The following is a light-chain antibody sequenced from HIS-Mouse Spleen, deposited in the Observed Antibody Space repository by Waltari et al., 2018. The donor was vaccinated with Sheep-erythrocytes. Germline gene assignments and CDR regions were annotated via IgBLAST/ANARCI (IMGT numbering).Light chain of an antibody. CDR3: QQDYSYPRT. CDR2: AAS. J-gene: IGKJ1*01. Sequence: AIRMTQSPSSFSASTVDRVTITCRASQGISSYLDWYQQKPGNAPKLLIYAASTLKSGVPSRFSGSGSGTDFTLTISCLQSEDFATYYCQQDYSYPRTFGQGTKVEIK. V-gene: IGKV1-8*01. CDR1: QGISSY.